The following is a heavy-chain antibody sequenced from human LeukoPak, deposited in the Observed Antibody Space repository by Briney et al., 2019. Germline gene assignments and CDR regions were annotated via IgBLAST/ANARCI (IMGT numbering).Heavy chain of an antibody. J-gene: IGHJ4*02. CDR3: ARSNDYGDYGY. D-gene: IGHD4-17*01. CDR2: INPKTGDT. Sequence: ASVKVSCKASGYTFIGYYMYWVRQAPGQGLECMGWINPKTGDTNYAEKFQGRVTMTRDTSTSTAYMELSGLRSDDTAVYYCARSNDYGDYGYWGQGTLVTVSS. CDR1: GYTFIGYY. V-gene: IGHV1-2*02.